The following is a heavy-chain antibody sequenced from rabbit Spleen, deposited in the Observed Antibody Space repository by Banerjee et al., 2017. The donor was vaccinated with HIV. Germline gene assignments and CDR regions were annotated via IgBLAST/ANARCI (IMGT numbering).Heavy chain of an antibody. Sequence: QLKESGGGLVQPGGSLKLSCKASGFTLSSYYMNWVRQAPGKGLEWIGYIDPVFGITYYASWVNGRFTISNHNAQNTLYLQLNSLTAADTATYFCVRDTWNFNLWGPGTLVTVS. D-gene: IGHD3-1*01. J-gene: IGHJ4*01. CDR2: IDPVFGIT. CDR1: GFTLSSYY. V-gene: IGHV1S7*01. CDR3: VRDTWNFNL.